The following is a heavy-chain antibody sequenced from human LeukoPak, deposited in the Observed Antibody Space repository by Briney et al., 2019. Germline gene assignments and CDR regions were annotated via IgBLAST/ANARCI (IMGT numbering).Heavy chain of an antibody. J-gene: IGHJ6*03. CDR3: ARAELGATHRGFYYYYMDV. Sequence: PSETLSLTCTVSGGSISSSSYYWGWIRQPPGKGLEWIGSIYYSGSTYYNPSLKSRVTISVDTSKNQFSLKLSSVTAADTAVYYCARAELGATHRGFYYYYMDVWGKGTTVTVSS. V-gene: IGHV4-39*07. D-gene: IGHD1-26*01. CDR1: GGSISSSSYY. CDR2: IYYSGST.